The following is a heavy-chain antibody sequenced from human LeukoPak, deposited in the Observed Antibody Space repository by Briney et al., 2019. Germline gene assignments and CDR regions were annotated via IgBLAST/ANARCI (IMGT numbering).Heavy chain of an antibody. J-gene: IGHJ4*02. CDR2: IIPVFRTT. CDR1: GGTFNKYA. Sequence: SVKVSCKASGGTFNKYAFGWVRQAPGQGLEWMGGIIPVFRTTNYAQTFQGRVTITADESTSTAYMELSSLRPEDTAVYYCVSSSGFLEWFVDYWGQGTRVTVSS. V-gene: IGHV1-69*01. D-gene: IGHD3-3*01. CDR3: VSSSGFLEWFVDY.